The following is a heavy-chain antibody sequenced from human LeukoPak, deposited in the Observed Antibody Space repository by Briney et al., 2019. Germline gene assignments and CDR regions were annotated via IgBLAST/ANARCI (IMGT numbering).Heavy chain of an antibody. Sequence: SETLSLTCAVYGGSFSGYYWSWIRPPPGKGLEWIGEINHSGSTNYNPSLKSRVTISVDTSKNQFSLKLSSVTAADTAVYYCARDTMVRGVSYWGQGTLVTVSS. CDR1: GGSFSGYY. V-gene: IGHV4-34*01. CDR2: INHSGST. CDR3: ARDTMVRGVSY. J-gene: IGHJ4*02. D-gene: IGHD3-10*01.